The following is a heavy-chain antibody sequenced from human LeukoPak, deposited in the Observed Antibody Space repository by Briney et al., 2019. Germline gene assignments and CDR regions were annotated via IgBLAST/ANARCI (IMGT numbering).Heavy chain of an antibody. CDR3: AKDMGTLAYCGGDCYTVDY. V-gene: IGHV3-9*01. Sequence: GGSLRLSCAASGFTFDDYAMHWVRQAPGKGVEWVSGISWNSGSIGYADSVKGRFTISRDNAKNSLYLQMNSLRAEDTALYYCAKDMGTLAYCGGDCYTVDYWGQGTLVTVSS. CDR2: ISWNSGSI. D-gene: IGHD2-21*01. CDR1: GFTFDDYA. J-gene: IGHJ4*02.